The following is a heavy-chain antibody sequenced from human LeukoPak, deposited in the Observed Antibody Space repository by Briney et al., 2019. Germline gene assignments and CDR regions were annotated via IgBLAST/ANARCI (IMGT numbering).Heavy chain of an antibody. D-gene: IGHD3-3*01. Sequence: GRSLRLSCAASGFTFSSYAMHWVRQAPGKGLEWVAVISYDGSNKYYADSVKGRFTISRDNSKNTLYLQMNSLRAEDTAVYYCARDPSGYYNYYYYMDVWGRGTTVTVSS. CDR1: GFTFSSYA. CDR2: ISYDGSNK. J-gene: IGHJ6*03. CDR3: ARDPSGYYNYYYYMDV. V-gene: IGHV3-30*04.